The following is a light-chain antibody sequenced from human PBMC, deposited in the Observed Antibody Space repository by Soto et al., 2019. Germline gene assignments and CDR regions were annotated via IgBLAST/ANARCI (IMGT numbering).Light chain of an antibody. CDR2: LAS. Sequence: DIQMTQSPSTLSASVGDRVTITCRASQSISSWLAWYQQKPGKAPKLLIYLASNLQSGVPSRFSGSGSGTDFTLTINSLQPEDFATYHCQESYSSPPGLAFGGGTKVEI. CDR1: QSISSW. CDR3: QESYSSPPGLA. J-gene: IGKJ4*01. V-gene: IGKV1-39*01.